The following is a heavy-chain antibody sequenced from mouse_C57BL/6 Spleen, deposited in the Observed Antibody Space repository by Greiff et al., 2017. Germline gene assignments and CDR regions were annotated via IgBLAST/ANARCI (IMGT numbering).Heavy chain of an antibody. J-gene: IGHJ2*01. D-gene: IGHD1-1*01. V-gene: IGHV1-61*01. CDR1: GYTFTSYW. CDR3: ARTAVAETLDY. CDR2: IYPSDSET. Sequence: QVQLQQPEAELVRPGSSVKLSCKASGYTFTSYWMDWVKQRPGQGLEWIGNIYPSDSETHYNQKFKDKATLTVDKSSSTAYMQLSSLTSEDAAVYYCARTAVAETLDYWGQGTTLTVSS.